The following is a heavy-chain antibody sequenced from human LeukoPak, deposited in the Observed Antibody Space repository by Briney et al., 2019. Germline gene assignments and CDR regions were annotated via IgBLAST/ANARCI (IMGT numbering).Heavy chain of an antibody. D-gene: IGHD6-25*01. J-gene: IGHJ3*02. CDR3: ARGRLLDAFDI. CDR2: ISYDGSNK. CDR1: GFTFSSYA. V-gene: IGHV3-30-3*01. Sequence: PGRSLRLSCAASGFTFSSYAMHWVRQAPGKGLEWVAVISYDGSNKYYADSVKGRFTISRDNSKNTLYLQMNSLRAEDTAVYYCARGRLLDAFDIWGQGTMVTVSS.